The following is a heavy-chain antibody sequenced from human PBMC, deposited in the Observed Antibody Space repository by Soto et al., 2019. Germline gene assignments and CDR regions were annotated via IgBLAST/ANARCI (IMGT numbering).Heavy chain of an antibody. V-gene: IGHV4-34*01. CDR1: GGSISSYY. J-gene: IGHJ5*02. Sequence: PSETLSLTCTVSGGSISSYYWSWIRQPPGKGLEWIGEINHSGSTNYNPSLKSRVTISVDTSKNQFSLKLSSVTAADTAVYYCARIGSVEMATSRGFWFDPWGQGTLVTVSS. D-gene: IGHD5-12*01. CDR2: INHSGST. CDR3: ARIGSVEMATSRGFWFDP.